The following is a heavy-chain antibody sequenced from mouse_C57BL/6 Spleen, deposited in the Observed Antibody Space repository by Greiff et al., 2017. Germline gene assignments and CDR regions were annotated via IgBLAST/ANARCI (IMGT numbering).Heavy chain of an antibody. J-gene: IGHJ4*01. CDR1: GFNIKDDY. CDR2: IDPENGDT. D-gene: IGHD2-4*01. V-gene: IGHV14-4*01. Sequence: VQLQQSGAELVRPGASVKLSCTASGFNIKDDYMHWVKQRPEQGLEWIGWIDPENGDTEYASKFQGKATLTADKSSSTAYMQLSSLTSEDSAVYFCQYDYDGDYAMDYWGQGTSVTVSS. CDR3: QYDYDGDYAMDY.